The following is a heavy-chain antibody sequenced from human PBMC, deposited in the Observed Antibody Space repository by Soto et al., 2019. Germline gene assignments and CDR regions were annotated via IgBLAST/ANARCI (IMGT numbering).Heavy chain of an antibody. J-gene: IGHJ6*02. CDR3: AHSVNYYGSGSCPYGMDV. CDR2: IYWNDDK. D-gene: IGHD3-10*01. V-gene: IGHV2-5*01. Sequence: SGPTLVDPPQTLTLTCAFSGFSLSTSGVGVGWIRQPPGKALEWLALIYWNDDKRYSPSLKSSLTITRDTSKNQVVLTMTNMEPVVTATYYCAHSVNYYGSGSCPYGMDVWGQGT. CDR1: GFSLSTSGVG.